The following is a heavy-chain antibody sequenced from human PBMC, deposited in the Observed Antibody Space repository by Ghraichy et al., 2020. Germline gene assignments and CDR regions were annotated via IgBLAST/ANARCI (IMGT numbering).Heavy chain of an antibody. D-gene: IGHD2-2*03. CDR3: TRPGYCSSTSCYEGY. V-gene: IGHV3-73*01. CDR2: IRSKANSYAT. CDR1: GFTFSGSA. Sequence: GGSLRLSCAASGFTFSGSAMHWVRQASGKGLEWVGRIRSKANSYATACAASVKGRFTISRDDSKNTAYLQMNSLKTEDTAVYYCTRPGYCSSTSCYEGYWGQGTLVTVSS. J-gene: IGHJ4*02.